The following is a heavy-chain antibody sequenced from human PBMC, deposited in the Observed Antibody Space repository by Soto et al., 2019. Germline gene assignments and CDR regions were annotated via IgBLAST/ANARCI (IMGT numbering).Heavy chain of an antibody. CDR3: VRDKKYFRVNGNWFDS. CDR2: VSGNNGAS. D-gene: IGHD2-2*01. J-gene: IGHJ5*01. V-gene: IGHV1-18*04. Sequence: GGSVKVYFKTSGYPSADFGVSWVRQAPGQGLEWMGWVSGNNGASNPAPKVQGRITMTLDTSTGVSYMALRSLRSDDTAIYYCVRDKKYFRVNGNWFDSRGQGTLVTV. CDR1: GYPSADFG.